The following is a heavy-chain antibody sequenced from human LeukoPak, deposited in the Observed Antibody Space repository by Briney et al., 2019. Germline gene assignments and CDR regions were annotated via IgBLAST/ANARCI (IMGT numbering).Heavy chain of an antibody. CDR3: ARTYYDYRVGTNYFDY. CDR2: TYSGGST. Sequence: GGSLRLSCAASGFSVTTSYMSWVRQAPGKGLEWVSVTYSGGSTSHADSVKGRFTVSRDGSKNMVYLQMNSMRHDDTAVYYCARTYYDYRVGTNYFDYWGQGTLVTVSS. D-gene: IGHD3-3*01. CDR1: GFSVTTSY. J-gene: IGHJ4*02. V-gene: IGHV3-66*01.